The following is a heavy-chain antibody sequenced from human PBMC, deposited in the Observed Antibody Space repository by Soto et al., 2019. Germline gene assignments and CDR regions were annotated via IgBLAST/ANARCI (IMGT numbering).Heavy chain of an antibody. J-gene: IGHJ4*02. CDR1: GVTFSSYA. CDR2: IIPIFGTA. V-gene: IGHV1-69*01. CDR3: ARDPSNSSGWYNY. Sequence: QVQLVQSGAEVKKPGSSVQVSCKASGVTFSSYAISWVRQAPGQGLEWMGGIIPIFGTANYAQKFQGRVTITADEYTSTAYMELSSLRSEDTAVYYCARDPSNSSGWYNYWGQGTLVTVSS. D-gene: IGHD6-19*01.